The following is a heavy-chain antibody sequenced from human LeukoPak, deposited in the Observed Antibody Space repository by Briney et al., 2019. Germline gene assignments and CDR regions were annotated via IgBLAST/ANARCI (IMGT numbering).Heavy chain of an antibody. CDR3: AKGSKEVLFTRDHCMDV. V-gene: IGHV3-30*02. Sequence: GGSLRLSCAASGFTFSSYAMHWVRQAPGKGLEWVTFIRYDGSNKYYADSVKGRFTISRDNSKNTLYLQMNSLRAEDTAVYYCAKGSKEVLFTRDHCMDVWGKGTTVTISS. J-gene: IGHJ6*03. CDR1: GFTFSSYA. D-gene: IGHD3-3*01. CDR2: IRYDGSNK.